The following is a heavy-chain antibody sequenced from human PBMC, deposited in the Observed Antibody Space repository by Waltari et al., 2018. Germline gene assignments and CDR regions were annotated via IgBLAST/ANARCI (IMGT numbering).Heavy chain of an antibody. D-gene: IGHD6-13*01. CDR1: GFTFDDYA. Sequence: EVQLVESGGGLVQPGRSLRLSCAASGFTFDDYAMHWVRQAPGKGLEWVSGISWNSGSIGYAASVKGRFTISRDNAKNSLYLQMNSLRAEDTALYYCAKDIARHGAAAPYYYYGMDVWGQGTTVTVSS. CDR2: ISWNSGSI. J-gene: IGHJ6*02. V-gene: IGHV3-9*01. CDR3: AKDIARHGAAAPYYYYGMDV.